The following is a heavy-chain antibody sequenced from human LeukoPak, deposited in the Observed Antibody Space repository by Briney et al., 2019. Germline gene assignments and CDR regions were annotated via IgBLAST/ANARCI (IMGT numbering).Heavy chain of an antibody. Sequence: PGGSLRLSCAASGFTFSSYAMSSVRQAPGKGLERVSAISGSGGSTYYADSVKGRFTISRDNSKNTLYLQMSSLRAEGTAVYYCARHPAPIASFGEERWGFGFDYWGQGTLVTVSS. V-gene: IGHV3-23*01. CDR3: ARHPAPIASFGEERWGFGFDY. J-gene: IGHJ4*02. CDR1: GFTFSSYA. CDR2: ISGSGGST. D-gene: IGHD3-10*01.